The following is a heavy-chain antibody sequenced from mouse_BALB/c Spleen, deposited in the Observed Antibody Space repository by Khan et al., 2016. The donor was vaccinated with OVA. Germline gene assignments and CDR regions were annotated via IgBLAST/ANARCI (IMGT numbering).Heavy chain of an antibody. J-gene: IGHJ3*01. CDR3: TRDGYSPWFAY. CDR2: IDPENGNT. V-gene: IGHV14-1*02. CDR1: GFNIKDYY. D-gene: IGHD2-3*01. Sequence: VQLQQSGAELVRPGALVKLSCKASGFNIKDYYIHWVKQRPEQGLEWIGGIDPENGNTIYDPKFQGKASITADTSSHTAYLQLSSLTSEDTAVYYCTRDGYSPWFAYWGQGTLVTVSA.